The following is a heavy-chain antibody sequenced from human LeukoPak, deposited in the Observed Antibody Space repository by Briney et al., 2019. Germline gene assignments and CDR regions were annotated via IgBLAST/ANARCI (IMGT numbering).Heavy chain of an antibody. CDR3: AKDQIGGAVAGTSFDY. Sequence: GGSLRLSCEASGFAFSSSAMHWVRQAPGKGLEWVSLISYDGITEDYSNSVKGRFTISRDNFKNTLFLQMHSLRDEDTAVYYCAKDQIGGAVAGTSFDYWGQGTLVTVSS. V-gene: IGHV3-30*04. J-gene: IGHJ4*02. CDR1: GFAFSSSA. D-gene: IGHD6-19*01. CDR2: ISYDGITE.